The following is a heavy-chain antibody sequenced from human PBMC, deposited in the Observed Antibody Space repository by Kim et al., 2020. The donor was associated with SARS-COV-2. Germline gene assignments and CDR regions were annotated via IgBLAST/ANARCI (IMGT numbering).Heavy chain of an antibody. CDR3: AREGSQFTAGWRDPYYQWDGMEV. CDR1: DSYFRNYG. CDR2: IGGFKGNT. J-gene: IGHJ6*02. D-gene: IGHD3-22*01. Sequence: ASVKVSCRASDSYFRNYGISWVRQVPGQGIEWMGWIGGFKGNTKYAEKVEGRVTMTTDTSTSTAYMELRNLTYDDTAVYYCAREGSQFTAGWRDPYYQWDGMEVWGQGTAVTVSS. V-gene: IGHV1-18*04.